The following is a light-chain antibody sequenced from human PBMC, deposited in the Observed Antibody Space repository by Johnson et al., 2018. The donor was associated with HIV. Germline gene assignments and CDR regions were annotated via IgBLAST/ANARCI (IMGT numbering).Light chain of an antibody. CDR2: ENT. V-gene: IGLV1-51*02. Sequence: QSVLTQPPSVSAAPGQKVTISCSGRSSNIGNNYVSWYQQLPGTAPKLLIYENTKRPSGIPARFSGSKSATSATLAITGLQPGDEADYYCGTWGTSLGSQEVFGSGTEVTVL. CDR3: GTWGTSLGSQEV. CDR1: SSNIGNNY. J-gene: IGLJ1*01.